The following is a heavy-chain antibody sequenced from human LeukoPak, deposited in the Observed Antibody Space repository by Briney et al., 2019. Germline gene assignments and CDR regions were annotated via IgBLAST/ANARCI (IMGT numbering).Heavy chain of an antibody. CDR3: AKEEYYGMDV. V-gene: IGHV3-23*01. CDR2: ITGSGGNT. D-gene: IGHD2/OR15-2a*01. CDR1: GFTLGSYV. J-gene: IGHJ6*04. Sequence: GGSLRLSCAASGFTLGSYVISWVRQSPGKVLEWVSGITGSGGNTYYADSVEGRFTISRDKSKNTLYLQMNSLRAEDTAVYYCAKEEYYGMDVWGKGTTVTVSS.